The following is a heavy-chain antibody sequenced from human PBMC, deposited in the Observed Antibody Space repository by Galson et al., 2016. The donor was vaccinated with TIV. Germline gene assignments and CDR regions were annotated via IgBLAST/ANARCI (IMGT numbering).Heavy chain of an antibody. Sequence: SVKVSCKASGDSFSSFTISWVRQAPGQGLEWMGRIIPILGIANYAQKFQGRLSIIADKSTSTAYMEMSSLRSEDTAVYYCASDHEGDSWSGSYRVGYYNFMDVWGKGTTVTVSS. J-gene: IGHJ6*03. CDR1: GDSFSSFT. V-gene: IGHV1-69*02. CDR3: ASDHEGDSWSGSYRVGYYNFMDV. D-gene: IGHD3-3*01. CDR2: IIPILGIA.